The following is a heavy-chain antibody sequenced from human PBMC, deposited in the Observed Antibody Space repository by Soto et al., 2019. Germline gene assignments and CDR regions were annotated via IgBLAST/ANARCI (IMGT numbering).Heavy chain of an antibody. V-gene: IGHV2-70*04. D-gene: IGHD3-9*01. CDR3: ARTLRYFDWLFDY. CDR2: IDWDDDK. Sequence: SGPTLVNPTQTLTLTCTFSGFSLSTSGMRVSWIRQPPAKALEWLARIDWDDDKLYSTSLKTRLTISKDTSKNQVVLTMTNMEAVDTATYYGARTLRYFDWLFDYWGQGTLVTVSS. J-gene: IGHJ4*02. CDR1: GFSLSTSGMR.